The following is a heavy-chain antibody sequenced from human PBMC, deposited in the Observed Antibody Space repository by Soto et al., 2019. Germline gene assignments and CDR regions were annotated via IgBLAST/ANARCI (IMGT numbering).Heavy chain of an antibody. D-gene: IGHD6-19*01. J-gene: IGHJ4*02. V-gene: IGHV3-9*01. CDR3: AQDIDRKTRIEVAAADY. Sequence: EVQLVESGGGLVQPGRSLRLSCAASGFTFDDYAMHWVRQAPGKGLEWVSGISWNSGSIGYADSVKGRFTISRDNAKNSLYLQMNSLRAEDTALYYCAQDIDRKTRIEVAAADYWCQGTLVTVSS. CDR1: GFTFDDYA. CDR2: ISWNSGSI.